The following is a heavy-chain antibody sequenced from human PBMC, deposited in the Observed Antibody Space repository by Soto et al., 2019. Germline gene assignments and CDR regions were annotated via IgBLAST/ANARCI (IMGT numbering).Heavy chain of an antibody. D-gene: IGHD1-1*01. CDR1: GFTFSSDA. J-gene: IGHJ4*02. CDR3: VKARYSSNRGYFDY. V-gene: IGHV3-23*01. Sequence: EVQLLESGGGLVQPGGSLRLSCAASGFTFSSDAMSWVRQAPGRGLEWVSSLDGSGSHIFHADSVKGRFTISRDNSKNTVYLQMNSLRAEDTAVYYCVKARYSSNRGYFDYWCQGPGVTVSS. CDR2: LDGSGSHI.